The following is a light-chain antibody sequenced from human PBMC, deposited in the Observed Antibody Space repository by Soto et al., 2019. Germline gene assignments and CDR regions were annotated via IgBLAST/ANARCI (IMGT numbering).Light chain of an antibody. CDR3: QQYGDLPWT. CDR1: QAVSSNY. V-gene: IGKV3-20*01. Sequence: ALTQSPGTLSSSPGERATLSCRASQAVSSNYLAWYQQKPGQAPRLLISGASGRATGVPDRFSGSGSGTDLTITIDRLESEDFEVYFCQQYGDLPWTFGQGTKVDIK. J-gene: IGKJ1*01. CDR2: GAS.